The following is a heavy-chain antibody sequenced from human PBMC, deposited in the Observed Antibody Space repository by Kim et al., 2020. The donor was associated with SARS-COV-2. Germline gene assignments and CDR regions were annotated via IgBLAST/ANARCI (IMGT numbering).Heavy chain of an antibody. V-gene: IGHV4-39*01. J-gene: IGHJ5*02. CDR1: GGSISSSSYY. CDR2: IYYSGST. Sequence: SETLSLTCTVSGGSISSSSYYWGWIRQPPGKGLEWIGSIYYSGSTYYNPSLKSRVTISVDTSKNQFSLKLSSVTAADTAVYYCARKTYYFFDPWGQGTLVTVSS. CDR3: ARKTYYFFDP. D-gene: IGHD3-10*01.